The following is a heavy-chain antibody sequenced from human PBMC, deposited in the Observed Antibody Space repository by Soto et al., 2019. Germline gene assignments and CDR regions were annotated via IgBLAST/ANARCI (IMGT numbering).Heavy chain of an antibody. CDR1: GFSLTTSGVG. CDR2: LYWDDDK. V-gene: IGHV2-5*02. CDR3: AHSRYGAGTLT. Sequence: QITLKETGPTLVKPTQTLTLTCTFSGFSLTTSGVGVVWIRQPPGKALEWLALLYWDDDKRYSPSLKNRLTVTRDTSKNQVVLTMTNMDPVDTATYYCAHSRYGAGTLTWGQGALVAASS. D-gene: IGHD3-10*01. J-gene: IGHJ5*02.